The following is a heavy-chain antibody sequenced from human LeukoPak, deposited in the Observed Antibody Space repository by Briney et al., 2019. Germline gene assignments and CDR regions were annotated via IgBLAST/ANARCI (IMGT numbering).Heavy chain of an antibody. CDR1: GGSITSYY. CDR3: ARVSSSWYEDWYFDL. J-gene: IGHJ2*01. Sequence: SETLCLTCTVSGGSITSYYWSWVRQPAGKGLEWIGRIFISESTNYNPSLKSRVTMSVDTSKNQFSLKLSSVTAADTAVYYCARVSSSWYEDWYFDLWGRGTLVSVSS. CDR2: IFISEST. D-gene: IGHD6-13*01. V-gene: IGHV4-4*07.